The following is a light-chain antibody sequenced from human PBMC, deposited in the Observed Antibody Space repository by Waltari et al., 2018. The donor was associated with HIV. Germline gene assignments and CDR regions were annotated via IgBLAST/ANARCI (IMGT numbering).Light chain of an antibody. V-gene: IGLV3-25*03. CDR2: KDS. CDR3: QSSYISSNYWV. J-gene: IGLJ3*02. Sequence: SYGLTQPPSVSVSPGQTATNPCPGGALPKQYAYWYQQKPSQAPVMVIYKDSERPSGIPERCSGSSSATTATLTISGGQAADEADYYCQSSYISSNYWVFGGGTKLTVL. CDR1: ALPKQY.